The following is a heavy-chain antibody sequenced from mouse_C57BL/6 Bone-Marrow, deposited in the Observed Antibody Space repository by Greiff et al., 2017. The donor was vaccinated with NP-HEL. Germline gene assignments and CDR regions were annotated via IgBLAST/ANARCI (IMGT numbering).Heavy chain of an antibody. Sequence: EVMLVESGGGLVQPGGSLKLSCAASGFTFSDYYMYWVRQTPEKRLEWVAYISNGGGSTYYPDTVQGRFTISRDNAKNTLYLQMSRLKSEDTAMYYCARRDYDGNYYAMDYWGQGTSVTVSS. CDR2: ISNGGGST. V-gene: IGHV5-12*01. D-gene: IGHD2-4*01. J-gene: IGHJ4*01. CDR3: ARRDYDGNYYAMDY. CDR1: GFTFSDYY.